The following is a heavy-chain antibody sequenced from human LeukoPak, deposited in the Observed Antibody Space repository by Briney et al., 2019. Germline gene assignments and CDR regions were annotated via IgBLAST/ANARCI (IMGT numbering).Heavy chain of an antibody. Sequence: ASVKVSCKASGYTFTGYYMHWVRQAPGQGLEWMGWINPNSGGTNYAQKFQGRVTMTTDTSTSTAYMELRSLRSDDTAVYYCAREGPDGYSYGYHYGMDVWGQGTTVTVSS. D-gene: IGHD5-18*01. CDR1: GYTFTGYY. V-gene: IGHV1-2*02. CDR3: AREGPDGYSYGYHYGMDV. CDR2: INPNSGGT. J-gene: IGHJ6*02.